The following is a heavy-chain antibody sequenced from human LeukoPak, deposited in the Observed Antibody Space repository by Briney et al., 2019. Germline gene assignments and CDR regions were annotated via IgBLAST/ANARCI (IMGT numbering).Heavy chain of an antibody. CDR1: GFILNDYY. CDR2: ISSSGATI. CDR3: AGCISKNCDDAIDI. J-gene: IGHJ3*02. V-gene: IGHV3-11*04. D-gene: IGHD2-2*01. Sequence: GGSLRLSCAASGFILNDYYMSWIRQAPGKGLEWISYISSSGATIYYADSVKGRFTISRDNAENSLYLQINSLRAEDTAVHYCAGCISKNCDDAIDIWGHGTMVSVSS.